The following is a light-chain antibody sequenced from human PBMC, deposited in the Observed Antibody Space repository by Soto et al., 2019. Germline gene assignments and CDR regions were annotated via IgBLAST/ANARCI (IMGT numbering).Light chain of an antibody. CDR1: QNISNY. CDR3: PQDDNLPQLT. Sequence: DIQMTQSPSSLSASVGDRVTITCQASQNISNYLNWYQQKPGKAPMLMIFDATNLETGVPSRFRGSGSGRGFTFTISSLPPEDIATYYCPQDDNLPQLTFGGGTKVEFK. V-gene: IGKV1-33*01. CDR2: DAT. J-gene: IGKJ4*01.